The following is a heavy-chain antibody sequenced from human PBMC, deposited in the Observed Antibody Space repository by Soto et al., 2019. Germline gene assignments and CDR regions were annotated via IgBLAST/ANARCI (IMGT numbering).Heavy chain of an antibody. J-gene: IGHJ4*02. V-gene: IGHV1-18*01. Sequence: QVQLVQSGAEVKKPGASVKVSCKASGYTFTSYGISWVRQAPGQGLEWMGWISAYNGNTNYAQKLQGRVTMTADTSTSTAYMELRSLRSDDTAVYYCARGELTTVTTLFGRFDYWGQGTLVTVSS. CDR1: GYTFTSYG. D-gene: IGHD4-17*01. CDR3: ARGELTTVTTLFGRFDY. CDR2: ISAYNGNT.